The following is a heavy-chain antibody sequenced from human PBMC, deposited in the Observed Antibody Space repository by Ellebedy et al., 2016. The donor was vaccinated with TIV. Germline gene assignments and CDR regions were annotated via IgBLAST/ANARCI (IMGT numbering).Heavy chain of an antibody. V-gene: IGHV1-2*02. CDR1: GYTFTAYY. Sequence: ASVKVSCXASGYTFTAYYMHWVRQAPGQGLEWMGWISPNSGVTNYAQKFQGRVTMTRDISISTAYMALGRLRSDDTAVYYCTRDLMIRGVMYWFDSWGQGTLVTVSS. D-gene: IGHD3-10*01. J-gene: IGHJ5*01. CDR2: ISPNSGVT. CDR3: TRDLMIRGVMYWFDS.